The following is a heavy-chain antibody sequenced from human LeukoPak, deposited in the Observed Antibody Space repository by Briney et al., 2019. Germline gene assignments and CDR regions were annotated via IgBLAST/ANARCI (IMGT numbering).Heavy chain of an antibody. CDR3: TTEIRWDLPSLDY. Sequence: GGSLRLSCAASGFTLSNAWMSWVRQAPGKGLEWVGRIKSKADGGTTDHAAPVKGRFIVSRDDSKNTLYLQLHSLEIENTSVYYCTTEIRWDLPSLDYWGQGTLVTVSS. CDR2: IKSKADGGTT. V-gene: IGHV3-15*01. D-gene: IGHD1-26*01. J-gene: IGHJ4*02. CDR1: GFTLSNAW.